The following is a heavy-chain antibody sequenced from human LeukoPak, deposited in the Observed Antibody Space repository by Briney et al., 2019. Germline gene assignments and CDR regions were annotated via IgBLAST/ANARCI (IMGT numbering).Heavy chain of an antibody. J-gene: IGHJ6*03. CDR1: GFTFSSYA. V-gene: IGHV3-64*01. CDR2: ISSNGGST. Sequence: GGSLRLSCAASGFTFSSYAMHWVRQAPGKGLEYVSAISSNGGSTYYANSVKGRFTISRDNSKNTLYLQMGSLRAEDMAVYYCARDPYDFWSGYSPSGAYYYYMDVWGKGTTVTVSS. CDR3: ARDPYDFWSGYSPSGAYYYYMDV. D-gene: IGHD3-3*01.